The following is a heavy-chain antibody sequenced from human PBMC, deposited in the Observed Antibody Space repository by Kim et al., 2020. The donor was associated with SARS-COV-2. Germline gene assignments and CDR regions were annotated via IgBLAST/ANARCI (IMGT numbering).Heavy chain of an antibody. Sequence: SFQGQVTISADKSISTAYLQWSSLKASDTAMYYCARPGIAVAGADDAFDIWGQGTMVTVSS. J-gene: IGHJ3*02. V-gene: IGHV5-51*01. D-gene: IGHD6-19*01. CDR3: ARPGIAVAGADDAFDI.